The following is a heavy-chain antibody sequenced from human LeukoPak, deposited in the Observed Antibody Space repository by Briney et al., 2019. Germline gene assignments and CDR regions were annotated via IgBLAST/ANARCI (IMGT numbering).Heavy chain of an antibody. Sequence: PGGSLRLSCAASGFTFSSYEMNWVRQAPGKGLEWVAVISYDGSNKYYADSVKGRFTISRDNSKNTLYLQMNSLRAEDTAVYYCAKDPRDITIFGVVIIEDSYYFDYWGQGTLVTVSS. D-gene: IGHD3-3*01. V-gene: IGHV3-30*18. CDR3: AKDPRDITIFGVVIIEDSYYFDY. CDR2: ISYDGSNK. CDR1: GFTFSSYE. J-gene: IGHJ4*02.